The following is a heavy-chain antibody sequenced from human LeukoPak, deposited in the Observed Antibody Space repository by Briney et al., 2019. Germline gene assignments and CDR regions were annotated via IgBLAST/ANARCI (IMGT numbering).Heavy chain of an antibody. Sequence: PGGSLRLSCAASGFTFSSYSMKWVRQAPGKGLECVSSISSSGTYIYYADSVQGRFTISRDNAKKSLYLQMSSLRAEDTAVYYCARDSAGAASPNEPIDYWGQGTLVTVSS. CDR3: ARDSAGAASPNEPIDY. CDR2: ISSSGTYI. J-gene: IGHJ4*02. V-gene: IGHV3-21*01. D-gene: IGHD2-15*01. CDR1: GFTFSSYS.